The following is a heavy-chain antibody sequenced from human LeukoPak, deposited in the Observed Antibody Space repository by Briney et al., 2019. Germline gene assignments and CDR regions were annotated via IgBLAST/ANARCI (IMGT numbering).Heavy chain of an antibody. V-gene: IGHV5-51*01. CDR1: GYDSGVSFTSHS. J-gene: IGHJ5*02. CDR3: ARHPIVGGAAYNWFHP. D-gene: IGHD1-26*01. Sequence: GESLKISCQGSGYDSGVSFTSHSTAWVRQMPGKGLEWMGIIYPRDSTTLYSPSFQGQVTISADTSIHTAYLQWISLKDSDTAMYYCARHPIVGGAAYNWFHPWGQGTLVTVS. CDR2: IYPRDSTT.